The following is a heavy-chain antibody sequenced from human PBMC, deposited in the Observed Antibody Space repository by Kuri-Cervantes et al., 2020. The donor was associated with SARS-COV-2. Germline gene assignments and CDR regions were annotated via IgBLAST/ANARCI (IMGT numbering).Heavy chain of an antibody. Sequence: SVKVSCKASGGTFSSYAISWVRQAPGQGLEWMGRIIPILGIANYAQKFQSRVTITADKSTSTAYMELSSLRSENTAVYYCARVGGDFWSGYYQHDAFDIWGQGTMVTVSS. V-gene: IGHV1-69*04. D-gene: IGHD3-3*01. J-gene: IGHJ3*02. CDR2: IIPILGIA. CDR3: ARVGGDFWSGYYQHDAFDI. CDR1: GGTFSSYA.